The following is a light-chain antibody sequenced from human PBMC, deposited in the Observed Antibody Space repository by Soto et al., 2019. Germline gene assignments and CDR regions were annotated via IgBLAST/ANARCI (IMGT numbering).Light chain of an antibody. CDR1: QDIKTY. CDR2: GTF. Sequence: AIQLTQSPSSLSASVGDRVSITCRASQDIKTYLAWYQQKQGKAPKLLISGTFTLQSGVPSRFNGSGSGTDFTLTISRLQPEDFAVYYCQQYGSSPGTFGPGTKVEIK. CDR3: QQYGSSPGT. J-gene: IGKJ1*01. V-gene: IGKV1-13*02.